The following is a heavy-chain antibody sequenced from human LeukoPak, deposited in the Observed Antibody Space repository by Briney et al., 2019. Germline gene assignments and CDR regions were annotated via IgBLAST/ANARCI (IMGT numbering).Heavy chain of an antibody. CDR1: GGTFSSYA. D-gene: IGHD3-22*01. J-gene: IGHJ4*02. CDR3: ARDRTPYYYDSSGYYAFDY. CDR2: IIPILGIA. V-gene: IGHV1-69*04. Sequence: SVKVSCKASGGTFSSYAISWVRQAPGQGLEWMGRIIPILGIANYAQKFQGRVTITADKSTSTAYMELSSLRSEDTTVYYCARDRTPYYYDSSGYYAFDYWGQGTLVTVSS.